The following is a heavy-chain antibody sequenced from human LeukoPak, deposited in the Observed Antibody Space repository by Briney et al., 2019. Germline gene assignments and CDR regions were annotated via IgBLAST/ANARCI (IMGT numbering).Heavy chain of an antibody. CDR1: GYTFTSYG. Sequence: ASMKVSCKASGYTFTSYGISWVRQAPGQGLEWMGWISAYNGNTNYAQKLQGRVTMTTDTSTSTAYMELRSLRSDDTAVYYCARAFGSTSPDYYYGMDVWGQGTTVTVSS. J-gene: IGHJ6*02. D-gene: IGHD2-2*01. CDR3: ARAFGSTSPDYYYGMDV. CDR2: ISAYNGNT. V-gene: IGHV1-18*01.